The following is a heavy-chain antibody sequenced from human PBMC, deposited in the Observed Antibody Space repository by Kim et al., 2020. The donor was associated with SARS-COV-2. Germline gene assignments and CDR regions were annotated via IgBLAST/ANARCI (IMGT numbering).Heavy chain of an antibody. J-gene: IGHJ6*03. V-gene: IGHV4-4*02. CDR2: IYHSGST. Sequence: SETLSLTCAVSGGSISSSNWWSWVRQPPGKGLEWIGEIYHSGSTNYNPSLKSRVTISVDKSKNQFSLKLSSVTAADTAVYYCARTTYSSSSPLYYYYMDVWGKGTTVTVSS. CDR3: ARTTYSSSSPLYYYYMDV. CDR1: GGSISSSNW. D-gene: IGHD6-13*01.